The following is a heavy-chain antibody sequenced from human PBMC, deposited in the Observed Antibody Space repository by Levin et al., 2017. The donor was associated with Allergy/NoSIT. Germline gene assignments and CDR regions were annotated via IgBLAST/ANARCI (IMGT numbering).Heavy chain of an antibody. D-gene: IGHD3-3*01. CDR3: AKGSATSRPYYFDS. CDR1: GFTFRTYA. V-gene: IGHV3-23*01. Sequence: GGSLRLSCTASGFTFRTYAMSWVRQAPGKGLDWFSAITGSGDDTYSADSVKGRFTISRDNSKNTLYLQMNDLRSEDTAVYYCAKGSATSRPYYFDSWGQGTLVTVSS. CDR2: ITGSGDDT. J-gene: IGHJ4*02.